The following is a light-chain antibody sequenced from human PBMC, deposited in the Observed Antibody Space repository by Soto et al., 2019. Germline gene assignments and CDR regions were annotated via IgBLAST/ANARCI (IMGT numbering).Light chain of an antibody. CDR2: DVS. V-gene: IGLV2-11*01. J-gene: IGLJ1*01. Sequence: QSALTQPRSVSGSPGQSVTISCTGTSSDVGGYNYVSWYQQHPGKAPKLMIYDVSKRPSGVPDRFSGSKSGNTASLTISGLQAEDEADYYCQSYDSSIPYVFGTGTKLTVL. CDR1: SSDVGGYNY. CDR3: QSYDSSIPYV.